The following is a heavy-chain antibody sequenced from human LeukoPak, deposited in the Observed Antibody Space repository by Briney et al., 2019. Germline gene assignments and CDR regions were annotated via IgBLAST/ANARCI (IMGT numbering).Heavy chain of an antibody. CDR3: AKELNNLGFDF. CDR2: ISGSGGST. V-gene: IGHV3-23*01. Sequence: GGSLRLSCAASGFTFSTYAMSWVRQAPGKGLEWFSAISGSGGSTFYADSVKGRFTISRDNAKNTLYLQMNSLRAEDTAVYFCAKELNNLGFDFWGQGTLVTVSS. D-gene: IGHD1-14*01. CDR1: GFTFSTYA. J-gene: IGHJ4*02.